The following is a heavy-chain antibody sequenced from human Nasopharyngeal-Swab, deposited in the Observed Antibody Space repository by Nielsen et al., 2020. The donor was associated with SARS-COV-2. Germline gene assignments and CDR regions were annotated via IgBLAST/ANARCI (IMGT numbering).Heavy chain of an antibody. D-gene: IGHD4-23*01. J-gene: IGHJ3*02. CDR2: INHSGST. V-gene: IGHV4-34*01. CDR1: GGSISGYY. CDR3: AREKTTVVTPIDAFDI. Sequence: SETLSLTCTVSGGSISGYYWSWIRQPPGKGLEWIGEINHSGSTNYNPSLKSRVTISVDTSKNQFSLKLSSVTAADTAVYYCAREKTTVVTPIDAFDIWGQGTMVTVSS.